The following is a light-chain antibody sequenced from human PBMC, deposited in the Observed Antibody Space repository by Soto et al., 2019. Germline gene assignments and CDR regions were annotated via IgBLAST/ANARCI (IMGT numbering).Light chain of an antibody. CDR2: GAS. CDR3: QHYGRSSWT. J-gene: IGKJ1*01. CDR1: QTVHSSF. Sequence: DIDVTQSPATLSLSPGERVTLSCRASQTVHSSFVAWYQQKPGQAPRLLIYGASTRATGVPDRFSGSGSGTDFTLTISSLEPEDFALYFCQHYGRSSWTFGQGTKVEIK. V-gene: IGKV3-20*01.